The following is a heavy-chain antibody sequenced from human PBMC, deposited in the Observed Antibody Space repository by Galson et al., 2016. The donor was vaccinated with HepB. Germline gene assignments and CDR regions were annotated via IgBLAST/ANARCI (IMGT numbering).Heavy chain of an antibody. Sequence: SETLSPTCVVSRKSFSAESWTWIRQPPGKGLEWIGEASHIGFHYNPSLNSRVTISADTSKNHFSLKLTSVTAADTAVYYCARGRRQDIGEVVAATPSFRGFFLDSWGQGSLVTVSS. CDR2: ASHIGF. CDR1: RKSFSAES. CDR3: ARGRRQDIGEVVAATPSFRGFFLDS. J-gene: IGHJ4*02. V-gene: IGHV4-34*01. D-gene: IGHD2-15*01.